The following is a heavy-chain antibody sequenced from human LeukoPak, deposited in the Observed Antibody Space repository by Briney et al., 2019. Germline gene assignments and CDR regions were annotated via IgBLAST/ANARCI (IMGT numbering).Heavy chain of an antibody. CDR1: GGSFSGYY. J-gene: IGHJ5*02. Sequence: PSETLSLTCAVYGGSFSGYYWSWIRQPPGKGLEWTGEINHSGSTNYNPSLKSRVTISVDTSKNQFSLKLSSVTAADTAVYYCARGDPYYYDSSGYSRINWFDPWGQGTLVTVSS. CDR3: ARGDPYYYDSSGYSRINWFDP. CDR2: INHSGST. D-gene: IGHD3-22*01. V-gene: IGHV4-34*01.